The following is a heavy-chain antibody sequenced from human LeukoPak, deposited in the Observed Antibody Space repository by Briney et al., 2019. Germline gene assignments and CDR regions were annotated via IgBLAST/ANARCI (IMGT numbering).Heavy chain of an antibody. CDR3: ARAGRYSSGYSDY. V-gene: IGHV1-8*02. CDR1: GYTFTGYY. J-gene: IGHJ4*02. D-gene: IGHD2-15*01. Sequence: ASVKVSCKASGYTFTGYYMHWVRQATGQGLEWMGWMNPNSGNTGYAQKFQGRVTMTRNTSISTAYMELSSLRSEDTAVYYCARAGRYSSGYSDYWGQGTLATVSS. CDR2: MNPNSGNT.